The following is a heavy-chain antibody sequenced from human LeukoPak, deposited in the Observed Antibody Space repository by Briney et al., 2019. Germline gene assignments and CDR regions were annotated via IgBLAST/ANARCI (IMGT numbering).Heavy chain of an antibody. CDR1: GGSISSYY. V-gene: IGHV4-4*09. CDR2: IYTSGST. Sequence: SETLSLTCTVSGGSISSYYWSWIRQPPGKGLEWIGYIYTSGSTNYNPSLKSRVTISVDTSKNQFSLKLSSVTAADTAVYYCARRYSNPIEDYYYYMDVWGKGTTVTVSS. CDR3: ARRYSNPIEDYYYYMDV. D-gene: IGHD4-11*01. J-gene: IGHJ6*03.